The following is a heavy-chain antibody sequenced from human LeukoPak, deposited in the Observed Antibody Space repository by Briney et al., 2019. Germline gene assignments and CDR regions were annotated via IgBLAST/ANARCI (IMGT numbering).Heavy chain of an antibody. D-gene: IGHD2-2*01. J-gene: IGHJ5*02. V-gene: IGHV3-23*01. CDR1: GFTFSTYE. CDR2: ISGSGGNT. CDR3: ARDQIGYCSSTSCFQGFDP. Sequence: PGGSLRLSCAASGFTFSTYEMSWVRQAPGKGLEWVLAISGSGGNTYYADSVKGRFTISRDHSKNTLNLQMNSLRAEDTAVYYCARDQIGYCSSTSCFQGFDPWGQGTLVTVSS.